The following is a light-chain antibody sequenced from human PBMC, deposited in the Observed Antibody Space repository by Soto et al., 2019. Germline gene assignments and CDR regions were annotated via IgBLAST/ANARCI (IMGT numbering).Light chain of an antibody. CDR1: RSDVGGYNY. CDR3: SSYTSSSTLA. Sequence: QSALTQPASVSGSPGRSITISCTGTRSDVGGYNYVSWYQQHPGKAPKLMIYDVSNRPSGVSNRFSGSKSGNTASLTISGLQAEDEADYYCSSYTSSSTLAFGGGTKVTVL. CDR2: DVS. J-gene: IGLJ2*01. V-gene: IGLV2-14*01.